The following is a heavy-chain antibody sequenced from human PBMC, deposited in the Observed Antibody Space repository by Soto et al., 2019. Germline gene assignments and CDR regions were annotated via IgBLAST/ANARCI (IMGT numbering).Heavy chain of an antibody. J-gene: IGHJ6*02. CDR2: IYPAYSDT. Sequence: AGESRHISSNGAGYIFTNYWLGWVRQMPGKGLEWVGVIYPAYSDTKYSPSFQVTFTISDDKSISNSYLQWISLKASYSSMSYCASYSYSSSSFYYSRMDFWGQGTTVTVSS. V-gene: IGHV5-51*01. CDR1: GYIFTNYW. D-gene: IGHD6-6*01. CDR3: ASYSYSSSSFYYSRMDF.